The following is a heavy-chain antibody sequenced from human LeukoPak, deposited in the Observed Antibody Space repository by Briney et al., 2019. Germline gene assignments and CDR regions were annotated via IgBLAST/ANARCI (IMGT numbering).Heavy chain of an antibody. CDR2: ISSSSSYI. J-gene: IGHJ4*02. CDR3: AREPSSGWSGRYFDY. D-gene: IGHD6-19*01. Sequence: GGSLRLSCAASGFTFSSYSMNWVRQAPGKGLEWVSSISSSSSYIYYADSVKGRFTISRDNAKNSLYLQMNSLRAEDTAVYYCAREPSSGWSGRYFDYWGQGILVTVSS. CDR1: GFTFSSYS. V-gene: IGHV3-21*01.